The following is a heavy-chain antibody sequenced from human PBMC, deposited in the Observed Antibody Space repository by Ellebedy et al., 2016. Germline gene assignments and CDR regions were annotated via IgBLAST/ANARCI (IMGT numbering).Heavy chain of an antibody. J-gene: IGHJ4*02. CDR2: IYHGGAT. V-gene: IGHV4-4*02. CDR3: AKGANYYLSDY. CDR1: GVSISSETW. D-gene: IGHD2/OR15-2a*01. Sequence: SETLSLTCAVSGVSISSETWWSWVRQPPGKGLEWIGEIYHGGATNYNPSLKSRVTISLDKPRNQFSLEMTSVTAADTAVYYCAKGANYYLSDYWGQGTLVAVAS.